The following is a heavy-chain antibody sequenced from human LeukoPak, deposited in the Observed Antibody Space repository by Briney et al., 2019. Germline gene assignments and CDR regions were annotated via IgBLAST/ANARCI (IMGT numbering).Heavy chain of an antibody. D-gene: IGHD5-18*01. Sequence: GGSLRLSCAASGFTFYDYAMHWVRQAPGKGLEWVSLISGDGGRTYYADSVKGRFTISRDNSKNSLYLQMNSLRTEDTALYYCAKGLGFSYGVGFDFWGQGTLVTVSS. CDR1: GFTFYDYA. CDR2: ISGDGGRT. V-gene: IGHV3-43*02. J-gene: IGHJ4*02. CDR3: AKGLGFSYGVGFDF.